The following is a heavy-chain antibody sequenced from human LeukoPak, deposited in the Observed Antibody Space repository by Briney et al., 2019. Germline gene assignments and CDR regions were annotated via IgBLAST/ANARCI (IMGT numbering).Heavy chain of an antibody. Sequence: ASVNVSCKASGYIFTDYYMKWVRQAPGQEVGWMGRINPNSGSTSYGDKFQCRDTMTSGTSITTAYVELSSLISDDTAVYYCARVILKSVRDVYVPDAFDIWGQGTMVTVSS. CDR3: ARVILKSVRDVYVPDAFDI. V-gene: IGHV1/OR15-1*04. D-gene: IGHD5-24*01. J-gene: IGHJ3*02. CDR1: GYIFTDYY. CDR2: INPNSGST.